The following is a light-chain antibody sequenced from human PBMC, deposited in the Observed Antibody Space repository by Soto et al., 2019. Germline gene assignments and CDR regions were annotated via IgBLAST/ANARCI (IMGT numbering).Light chain of an antibody. CDR3: ISYTSISPPVV. V-gene: IGLV2-14*03. Sequence: QSVLTQPASVSGSPGQSIAISCTGTSSDVGSYNYVSWYQHHPGKAPKLMMYDVSKRPSGVSNRFSGSKSGNTASLTISGLQAEDEADYYCISYTSISPPVVFGGGTKLTVL. J-gene: IGLJ2*01. CDR2: DVS. CDR1: SSDVGSYNY.